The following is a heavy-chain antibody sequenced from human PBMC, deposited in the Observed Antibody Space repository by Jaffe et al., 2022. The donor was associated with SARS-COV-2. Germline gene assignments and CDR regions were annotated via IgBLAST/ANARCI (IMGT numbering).Heavy chain of an antibody. Sequence: QLHLQESGPGLLRPSETLSLTCNVSGDSINNAQYYWGWVRQPPGKGLEWIGSIYHSGSAYYSSSLKSRVIISVEASTDHFSLTLSSVTAADTAVYYCGRSVGMNHFDHWGQGALLTVSS. CDR1: GDSINNAQYY. CDR2: IYHSGSA. CDR3: GRSVGMNHFDH. J-gene: IGHJ4*02. V-gene: IGHV4-39*01. D-gene: IGHD3-10*01.